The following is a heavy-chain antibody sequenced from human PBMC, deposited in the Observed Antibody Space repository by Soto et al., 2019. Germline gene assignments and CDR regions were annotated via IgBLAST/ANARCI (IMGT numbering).Heavy chain of an antibody. CDR3: AIGSFDFWSGYLGYYGMDV. D-gene: IGHD3-3*01. Sequence: QVQLVESGGGVVQPGRSLRLSCAASGFTFSSYGMHWVRQAPGKGLEWVAVISYDGSNKYYADSVKGRFTISRDNSKNXLXXQMNSLRAEDTAVYYCAIGSFDFWSGYLGYYGMDVWGQGTTVTVSS. J-gene: IGHJ6*02. CDR2: ISYDGSNK. CDR1: GFTFSSYG. V-gene: IGHV3-30*03.